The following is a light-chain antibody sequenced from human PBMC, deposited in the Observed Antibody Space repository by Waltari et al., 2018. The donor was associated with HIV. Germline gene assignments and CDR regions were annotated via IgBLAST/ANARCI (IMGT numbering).Light chain of an antibody. CDR1: SPNIRNNY. CDR2: DNN. V-gene: IGLV1-51*01. Sequence: QYVFTQPPSVSAAPGQQVTIPCAGLSPNIRNNYITCYQAHPGTAPKLLIFDNNKRPSGIPDRSSGSKSGTSATLGIPGLQTGDEADYYCGTWDSSLSAVVFGGGTKLTVL. CDR3: GTWDSSLSAVV. J-gene: IGLJ2*01.